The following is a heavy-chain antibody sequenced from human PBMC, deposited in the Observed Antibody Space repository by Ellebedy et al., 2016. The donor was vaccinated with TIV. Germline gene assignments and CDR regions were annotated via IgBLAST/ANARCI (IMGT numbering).Heavy chain of an antibody. D-gene: IGHD5-18*01. Sequence: ASVKVSCKASGYIFTTHYLHWVRQAPGQGFEWVGFINLNNGITGSTENFRGRVTMTGDTSTSTAYFELSGLTSADTAVYYCARTAGVDTAMVTYYYYGMDVWGQGTTVTVSS. CDR2: INLNNGIT. CDR3: ARTAGVDTAMVTYYYYGMDV. V-gene: IGHV1-2*02. J-gene: IGHJ6*02. CDR1: GYIFTTHY.